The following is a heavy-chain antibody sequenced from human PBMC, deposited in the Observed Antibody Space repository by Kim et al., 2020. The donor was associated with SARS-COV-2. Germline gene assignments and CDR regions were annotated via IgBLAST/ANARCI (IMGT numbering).Heavy chain of an antibody. CDR3: ARGRGYSYGGTFDY. V-gene: IGHV3-48*03. Sequence: GGSLRLSCAASGFTFSSYEMNWVRQAPGKGLEWVSYISSSGSTIYYADSVKGRFTISRDNAKNSLYLQMNSLRAEDTAVYYCARGRGYSYGGTFDYWGQGTLVTVSS. D-gene: IGHD5-18*01. CDR1: GFTFSSYE. CDR2: ISSSGSTI. J-gene: IGHJ4*02.